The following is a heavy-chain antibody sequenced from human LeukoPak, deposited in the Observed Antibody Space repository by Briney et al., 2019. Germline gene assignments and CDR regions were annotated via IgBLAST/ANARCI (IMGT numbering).Heavy chain of an antibody. D-gene: IGHD2-2*01. J-gene: IGHJ3*02. Sequence: ASVKVSCKASGYTFTSYAMHWVRQAPGQRLEWMGWINAGNGNTKYSQEFQGRVTITRDTSASTAYMELSSLRSEDMAVYYCATYCSSTSCYDLGAFDIWGQGTMVTVSS. CDR3: ATYCSSTSCYDLGAFDI. CDR2: INAGNGNT. CDR1: GYTFTSYA. V-gene: IGHV1-3*03.